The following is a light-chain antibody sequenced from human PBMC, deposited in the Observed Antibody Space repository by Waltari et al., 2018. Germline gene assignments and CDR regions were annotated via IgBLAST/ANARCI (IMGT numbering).Light chain of an antibody. J-gene: IGLJ2*01. Sequence: QYVLTQTPSVSEAPRQRVTISCSGSRSTLGNNAVNWYQQVPGKAPKLLVFADVLLPSGVSDRFSGSKSGTSASLAISGLRSEDEGVYFCAAWDDSLKGVLFGGGTKLTVL. V-gene: IGLV1-36*01. CDR3: AAWDDSLKGVL. CDR2: ADV. CDR1: RSTLGNNA.